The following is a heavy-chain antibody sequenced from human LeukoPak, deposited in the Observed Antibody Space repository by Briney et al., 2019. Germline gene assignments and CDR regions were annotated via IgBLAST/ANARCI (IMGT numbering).Heavy chain of an antibody. CDR1: GGSISSGDYY. D-gene: IGHD2-21*02. V-gene: IGHV4-30-4*08. Sequence: PSETLSLTCTVSGGSISSGDYYWSWIRQPPGKGLEWIGYIYYSGSTYYNPSLKSRVTISVDTSKNQFSLKLSSVTAADTAVYYCARSVTAPYYCFDNWGRGTLVTVSS. J-gene: IGHJ4*02. CDR3: ARSVTAPYYCFDN. CDR2: IYYSGST.